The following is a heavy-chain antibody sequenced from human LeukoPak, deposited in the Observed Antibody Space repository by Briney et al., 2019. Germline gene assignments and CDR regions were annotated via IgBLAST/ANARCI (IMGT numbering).Heavy chain of an antibody. J-gene: IGHJ4*02. V-gene: IGHV3-7*04. CDR2: IKQDGSEK. CDR1: GFTFSSYW. D-gene: IGHD5-24*01. Sequence: GGSLRLSCTASGFTFSSYWMNWVRQAPGKGLEWVANIKQDGSEKYYVDSVKGRFAISRDNAKKSLYLQMNSLRAEDTAVYYCARETEMANLDYWGQGTLVTVSS. CDR3: ARETEMANLDY.